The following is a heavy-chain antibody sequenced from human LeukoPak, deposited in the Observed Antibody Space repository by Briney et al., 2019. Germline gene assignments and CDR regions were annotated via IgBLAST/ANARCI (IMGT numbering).Heavy chain of an antibody. CDR2: IYYSGST. CDR1: GGSISSSSYY. V-gene: IGHV4-39*07. D-gene: IGHD2-2*03. CDR3: ARAPSNSGYNWFDP. J-gene: IGHJ5*02. Sequence: SETLSLTCTVSGGSISSSSYYWGWIRQPPGKGLEWIGSIYYSGSTYYNPSLKSRVTISVDTSKSQFSLKPSSVTAADTAVYYCARAPSNSGYNWFDPWGQGTLVTVSS.